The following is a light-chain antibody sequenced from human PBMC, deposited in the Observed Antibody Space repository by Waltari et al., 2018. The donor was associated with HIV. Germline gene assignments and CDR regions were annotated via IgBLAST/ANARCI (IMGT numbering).Light chain of an antibody. Sequence: DIQMTQSPGHLSAFVRGRVTTPCRASQGISTWLAGYQQKPGKVPQLLTHVASSLHSVVPSRFNGSGSGTQFSLTISSLQSEDFATYYCQQTNGLPLTFGGGTTV. V-gene: IGKV1-12*01. CDR2: VAS. CDR3: QQTNGLPLT. CDR1: QGISTW. J-gene: IGKJ4*01.